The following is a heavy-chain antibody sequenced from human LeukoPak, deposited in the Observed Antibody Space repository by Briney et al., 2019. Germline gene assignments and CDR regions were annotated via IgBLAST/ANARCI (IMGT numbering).Heavy chain of an antibody. CDR1: GGSFSGYY. Sequence: SETLSLTCAVYGGSFSGYYWSWIRQPPGKGLEWIGEINHSGSTNYNPSLKSRVTISVDTSKNQFSLKLSSVTAADTAVYYCARDLRGAQLLNWGQGTLVTVSS. D-gene: IGHD1-1*01. J-gene: IGHJ4*02. V-gene: IGHV4-34*01. CDR2: INHSGST. CDR3: ARDLRGAQLLN.